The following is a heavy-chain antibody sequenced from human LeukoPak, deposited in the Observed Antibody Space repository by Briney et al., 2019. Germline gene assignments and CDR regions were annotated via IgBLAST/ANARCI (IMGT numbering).Heavy chain of an antibody. CDR1: GFTFSDYY. V-gene: IGHV3-11*01. D-gene: IGHD4-17*01. CDR3: ARDQSVTNYYYGMDV. J-gene: IGHJ6*02. Sequence: GGSLRLSCAASGFTFSDYYMSWIRQAPGKGLEWISYITSTGNTIYYADSVKGRFTISRDNAKNSLYLQMNSLRAEDTAVYYCARDQSVTNYYYGMDVWGQGTTVTVSS. CDR2: ITSTGNTI.